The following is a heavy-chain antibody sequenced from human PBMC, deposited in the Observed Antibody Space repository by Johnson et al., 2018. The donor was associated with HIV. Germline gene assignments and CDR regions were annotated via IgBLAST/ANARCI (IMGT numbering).Heavy chain of an antibody. D-gene: IGHD3-10*01. CDR2: ISSSGSTI. Sequence: QMQLVESGGGLVKPGGSLRLSCAASGFTFSDYYMSWIRQAPGKGLEWVSYISSSGSTIYYADSVKGRFTISRDNAKNSLYLHMNSLIPEDTGLYYCAKDVGVWSYSLAVWGQGTMVSVSS. CDR3: AKDVGVWSYSLAV. J-gene: IGHJ3*01. V-gene: IGHV3-11*04. CDR1: GFTFSDYY.